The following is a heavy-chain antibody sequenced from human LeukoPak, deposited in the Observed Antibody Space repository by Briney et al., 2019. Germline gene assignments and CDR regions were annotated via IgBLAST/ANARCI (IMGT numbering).Heavy chain of an antibody. CDR2: TYYRSKWYN. CDR1: GDSVSSNSAA. CDR3: ARVPADILTGYYSTYAFDI. Sequence: SQTLSLTCAISGDSVSSNSAAWNWIRQSPSRGLEWLGRTYYRSKWYNDYAVSVKSRITINPDTSKNQFSLQLNSVTPEDTAVYYCARVPADILTGYYSTYAFDIWGQGTMVTVSS. V-gene: IGHV6-1*01. J-gene: IGHJ3*02. D-gene: IGHD3-9*01.